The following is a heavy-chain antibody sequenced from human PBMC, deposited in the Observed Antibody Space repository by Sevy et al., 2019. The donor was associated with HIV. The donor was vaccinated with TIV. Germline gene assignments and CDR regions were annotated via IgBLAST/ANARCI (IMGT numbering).Heavy chain of an antibody. J-gene: IGHJ4*02. CDR1: GGSFSGYF. Sequence: SETLSLTCAVYGGSFSGYFWNWIRQSPGKGLEWIGEINHTGTLKYNPSLKGRVTISVDASKNQLSLHLSSVTAADPAIYYCARGRQAYVVVVPSTVPFDYWGQGTLVTVSS. D-gene: IGHD2-2*01. CDR2: INHTGTL. V-gene: IGHV4-34*01. CDR3: ARGRQAYVVVVPSTVPFDY.